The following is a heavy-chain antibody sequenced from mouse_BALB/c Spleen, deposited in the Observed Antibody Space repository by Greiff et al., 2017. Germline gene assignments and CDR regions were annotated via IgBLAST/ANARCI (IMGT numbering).Heavy chain of an antibody. J-gene: IGHJ3*01. CDR2: INPSSGYT. D-gene: IGHD1-1*01. CDR3: ARCYYGSSYWFAY. Sequence: VMLVESGAELARPGASVKMSCKASGYTFTSYTMHWVKQRPGQGLEWIGYINPSSGYTNYNQKFKDKATLTADKSSSTAYMQLSSLTSEDSAVYYCARCYYGSSYWFAYWGQGTLVTVSA. CDR1: GYTFTSYT. V-gene: IGHV1-4*01.